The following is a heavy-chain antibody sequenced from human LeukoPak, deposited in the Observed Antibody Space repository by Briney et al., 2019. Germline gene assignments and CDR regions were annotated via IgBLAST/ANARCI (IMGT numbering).Heavy chain of an antibody. D-gene: IGHD2-15*01. V-gene: IGHV4-59*01. CDR3: ARTEYCSGGSCYFFDY. CDR1: GGSISSYY. CDR2: IYYSGST. J-gene: IGHJ4*02. Sequence: PSETLSLTCTVSGGSISSYYWSWIRQPPGKGLEWIGYIYYSGSTNYNPSLKSRVTISVDTSKNQFSLKLSSVTAAGTAVYYCARTEYCSGGSCYFFDYWGQGTLVTVSS.